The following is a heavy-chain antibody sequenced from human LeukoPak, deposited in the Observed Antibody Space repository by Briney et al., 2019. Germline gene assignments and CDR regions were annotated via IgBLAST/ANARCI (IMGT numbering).Heavy chain of an antibody. CDR3: ARRVVVPAAIDY. J-gene: IGHJ4*02. V-gene: IGHV4-34*01. D-gene: IGHD2-2*01. Sequence: SETLSLTCAVYGGSFSGYYWSWIRQPPGKGLEWIGEINHSGSTNYNPSLKSRVTISVDTSKNQFSLKLSSVTAADTAVYYCARRVVVPAAIDYWGQGTLVTVSS. CDR1: GGSFSGYY. CDR2: INHSGST.